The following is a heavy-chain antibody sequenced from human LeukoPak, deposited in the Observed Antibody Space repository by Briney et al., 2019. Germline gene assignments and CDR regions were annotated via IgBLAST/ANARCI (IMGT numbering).Heavy chain of an antibody. CDR2: IYYSGST. J-gene: IGHJ4*02. CDR1: GGSISSSSYY. V-gene: IGHV4-39*01. Sequence: SETLSLTCTVSGGSISSSSYYWGWIRQPPGKGLEWIGSIYYSGSTYYNPSLKSRVTISVDTSKNQFSLKLSSVTAADTAVYYCARLVGRWKDYYDSSGTPHPMYFDYWGQGTLVTVSS. CDR3: ARLVGRWKDYYDSSGTPHPMYFDY. D-gene: IGHD3-22*01.